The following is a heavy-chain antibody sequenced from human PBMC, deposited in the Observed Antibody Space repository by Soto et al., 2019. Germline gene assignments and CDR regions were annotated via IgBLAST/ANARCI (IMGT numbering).Heavy chain of an antibody. CDR1: GGSVSNNNW. D-gene: IGHD5-12*01. Sequence: QVQLQESGPGLVKPSGTLSLSCAVSGGSVSNNNWWSWVRQSPGNGLEWIGEIHHSGGASYNPSLEGRATLSVDKSKNELSLRLNYVTAADTAVYYCTKNSAYALDYWGLGILVTGSS. J-gene: IGHJ4*02. V-gene: IGHV4-4*02. CDR2: IHHSGGA. CDR3: TKNSAYALDY.